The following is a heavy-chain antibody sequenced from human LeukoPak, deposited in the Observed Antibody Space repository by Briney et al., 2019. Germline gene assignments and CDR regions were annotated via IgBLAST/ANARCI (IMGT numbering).Heavy chain of an antibody. CDR3: AREDPQTTVPEGMDV. CDR2: IYYSGTT. V-gene: IGHV4-59*01. Sequence: SETLSLTCTVSGGSISYYYWSWIRQSPGKGLEWIGYIYYSGTTNYNPSLKSRVTISVDTSKNQFSLQLGSVTAADTAVYYCAREDPQTTVPEGMDVWGQGTTVTVSS. J-gene: IGHJ6*01. CDR1: GGSISYYY. D-gene: IGHD4-17*01.